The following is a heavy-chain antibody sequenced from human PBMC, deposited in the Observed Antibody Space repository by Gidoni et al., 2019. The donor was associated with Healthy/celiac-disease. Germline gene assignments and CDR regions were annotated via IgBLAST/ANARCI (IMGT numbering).Heavy chain of an antibody. D-gene: IGHD6-6*01. J-gene: IGHJ4*02. CDR1: GGSISSYY. V-gene: IGHV4-4*07. Sequence: QVQLQESGPGLVKPSENLYLTCTVSGGSISSYYWSWLRQPAGKGLEWIGRLYTSGSTNYNPSLQSRVTMSVYTSKNQFSLKLSSVTAADTAVYYCARAPSIAALPALYYFDYWGQGTLVTVSS. CDR3: ARAPSIAALPALYYFDY. CDR2: LYTSGST.